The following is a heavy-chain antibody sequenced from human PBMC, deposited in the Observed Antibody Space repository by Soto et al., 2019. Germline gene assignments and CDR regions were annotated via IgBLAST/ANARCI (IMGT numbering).Heavy chain of an antibody. J-gene: IGHJ3*02. CDR2: IIPIFGTA. CDR3: ARSPSITMIVVAPGSFDI. V-gene: IGHV1-69*13. D-gene: IGHD3-22*01. Sequence: SVKVSFKASGGTFSSYAISWVRQAPGQGLEWMGGIIPIFGTANYAQKFQGRVTITADESTSTAYMELSSLRSEDTAVYYCARSPSITMIVVAPGSFDIWGQGTMVTVSS. CDR1: GGTFSSYA.